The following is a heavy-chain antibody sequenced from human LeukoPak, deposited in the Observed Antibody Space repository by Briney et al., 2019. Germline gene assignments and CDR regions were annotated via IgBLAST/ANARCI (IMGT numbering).Heavy chain of an antibody. CDR1: GFTFSGYA. J-gene: IGHJ4*02. CDR3: AKPDPYGDSLIEI. D-gene: IGHD4-17*01. Sequence: GGSLRLSCAASGFTFSGYAMNWVRQAPGKGLEWLSHISSTGGTIYYADSVKGRLTVSRDNAKNSLYLQMNSLRAEDTAVYYCAKPDPYGDSLIEIWGQGALVTGSS. CDR2: ISSTGGTI. V-gene: IGHV3-48*03.